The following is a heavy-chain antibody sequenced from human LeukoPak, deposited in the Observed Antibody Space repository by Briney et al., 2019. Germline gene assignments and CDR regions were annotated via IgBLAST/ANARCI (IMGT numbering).Heavy chain of an antibody. J-gene: IGHJ3*02. CDR2: INPTGGST. CDR1: GYTFTSYF. V-gene: IGHV1-46*01. CDR3: ARGRVTATDGFDI. Sequence: ASVKVSCKASGYTFTSYFIHWVRQAPREGLEWMGIINPTGGSTRYAQKFQGRVTMTRDTSTSTVYMELSSLRSEDTAVYYCARGRVTATDGFDIWGQGTTVIVSS. D-gene: IGHD2-21*02.